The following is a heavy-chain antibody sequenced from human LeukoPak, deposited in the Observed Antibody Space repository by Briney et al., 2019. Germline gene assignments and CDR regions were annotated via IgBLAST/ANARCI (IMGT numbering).Heavy chain of an antibody. J-gene: IGHJ4*02. CDR1: GGSISSYY. Sequence: SETLSLTCTVSGGSISSYYWSWIRQPPGKGLEWIGYIYYSGSTNYNPSLKSRVTISVDTSKNQFSLKLSSVTAADTAVYYCARRSTITMVRGTIDYWGQGTLVTVSS. V-gene: IGHV4-59*12. D-gene: IGHD3-10*01. CDR2: IYYSGST. CDR3: ARRSTITMVRGTIDY.